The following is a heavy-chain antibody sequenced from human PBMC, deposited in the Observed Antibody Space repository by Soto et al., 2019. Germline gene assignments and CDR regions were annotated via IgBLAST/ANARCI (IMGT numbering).Heavy chain of an antibody. CDR2: IDSDGSST. V-gene: IGHV3-74*01. D-gene: IGHD3-3*01. CDR1: GFTFSHYW. CDR3: ARDKGITILGVVTVDLDY. J-gene: IGHJ4*02. Sequence: PGGSLRLSCAASGFTFSHYWMHWVRQAPGKGLVWVSCIDSDGSSTNYADSVKGRFTISRDNAKNTLYLQMNSLRAEDTAIYYCARDKGITILGVVTVDLDYWGQGALVTVSS.